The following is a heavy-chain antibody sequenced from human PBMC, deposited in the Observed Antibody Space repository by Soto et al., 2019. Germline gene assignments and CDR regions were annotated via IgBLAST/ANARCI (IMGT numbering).Heavy chain of an antibody. CDR3: ARIDGEHQLGTDAFDI. V-gene: IGHV1-18*01. CDR1: GYTFTSYG. J-gene: IGHJ3*02. Sequence: QVQLVQSGAEVKKPGASVKVSCKASGYTFTSYGISWVRQAPGQGLEWMGWISAYNGNTNYAQKLQGRVTMTTDTPTSTASMELRSRRSDDTAVYYCARIDGEHQLGTDAFDIWGQGTMVTVSS. D-gene: IGHD6-13*01. CDR2: ISAYNGNT.